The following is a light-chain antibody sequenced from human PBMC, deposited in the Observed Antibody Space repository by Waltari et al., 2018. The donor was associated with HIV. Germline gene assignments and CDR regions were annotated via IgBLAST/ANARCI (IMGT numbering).Light chain of an antibody. V-gene: IGLV2-11*01. Sequence: QSALPQPRPVSGSPGQAVAIPCTGTSSDVGGYNYVSWYQQHPGTAPKLMIYDVSKRPSEVPDRFSGSKSGNTASLTISGLQAEDEADYYCCSYAGSYGVVFGGGTKLTVL. J-gene: IGLJ2*01. CDR1: SSDVGGYNY. CDR2: DVS. CDR3: CSYAGSYGVV.